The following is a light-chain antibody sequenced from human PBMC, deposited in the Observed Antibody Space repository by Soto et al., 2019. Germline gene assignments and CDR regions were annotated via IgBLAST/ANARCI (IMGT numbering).Light chain of an antibody. CDR3: QHYDGRPPCT. V-gene: IGKV3-15*01. J-gene: IGKJ1*01. Sequence: EVVMTQSPATLSVSPGETATLSCRASQSVSGNLAWYQQKPGQAPRLLIYGASTRATGIPARFSASGSGTEFTLAISSLQSDDFVVYDCQHYDGRPPCTFAQGTKVEI. CDR1: QSVSGN. CDR2: GAS.